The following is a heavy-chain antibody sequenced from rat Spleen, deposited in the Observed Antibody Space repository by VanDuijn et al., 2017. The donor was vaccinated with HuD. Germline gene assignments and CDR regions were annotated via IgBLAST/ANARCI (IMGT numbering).Heavy chain of an antibody. CDR3: NRVPYTKADISTAFDY. Sequence: QVQLKESGPGLVQPSQTLSLTCTVSGFSLISNGVSWVRQPPGKGLEWIAAISSGGDTYYSSALKSRLSFSRDTSKSQVFLKMNSLQADDTAIYFCNRVPYTKADISTAFDYWGQGVMVTVSS. D-gene: IGHD1-2*01. V-gene: IGHV2S12*01. CDR2: ISSGGDT. CDR1: GFSLISNG. J-gene: IGHJ2*01.